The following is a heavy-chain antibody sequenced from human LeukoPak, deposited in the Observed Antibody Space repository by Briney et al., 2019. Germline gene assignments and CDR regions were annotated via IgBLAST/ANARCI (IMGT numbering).Heavy chain of an antibody. J-gene: IGHJ4*02. D-gene: IGHD3-22*01. Sequence: SETLSLTCTVSGGSISSYYWSWIRQPPGKGLEWIGYIYYSGSTNYNPSLKSRVTISVDTSKNQFSLKLSSVTAADTAVYYCARADSGGYYVAYWYWGQGTLVTVSS. CDR1: GGSISSYY. V-gene: IGHV4-59*01. CDR3: ARADSGGYYVAYWY. CDR2: IYYSGST.